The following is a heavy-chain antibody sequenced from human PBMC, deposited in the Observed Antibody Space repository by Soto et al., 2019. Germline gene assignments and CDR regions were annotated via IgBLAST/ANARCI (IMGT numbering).Heavy chain of an antibody. V-gene: IGHV4-31*03. CDR1: GGSISSGGYY. CDR2: IYYSGRT. Sequence: PSETLSLTCTVSGGSISSGGYYWSWIRPHPGKGLEWIGYIYYSGRTDYNPSLKSRVTISVDTSKNQFSLKLSSVTAADTAVYYCARVFSDSSSFFDPWGQGTLVTVSS. D-gene: IGHD6-13*01. J-gene: IGHJ5*02. CDR3: ARVFSDSSSFFDP.